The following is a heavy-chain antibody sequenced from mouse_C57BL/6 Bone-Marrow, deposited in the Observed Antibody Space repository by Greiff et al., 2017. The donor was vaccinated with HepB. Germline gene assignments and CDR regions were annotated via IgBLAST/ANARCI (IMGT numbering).Heavy chain of an antibody. D-gene: IGHD2-4*01. J-gene: IGHJ3*01. CDR3: ARDEAFYYDYEFAY. CDR1: GYTFTSYG. V-gene: IGHV1-81*01. Sequence: VQLQQSGAELARPGASVKLSCKASGYTFTSYGISWVKQRTGQGLEWIGEIYPRSGNTYYNEKFKGQATLTADKSSSPAYMELRSLTSEDSAVYFCARDEAFYYDYEFAYWGQGTLVTVSA. CDR2: IYPRSGNT.